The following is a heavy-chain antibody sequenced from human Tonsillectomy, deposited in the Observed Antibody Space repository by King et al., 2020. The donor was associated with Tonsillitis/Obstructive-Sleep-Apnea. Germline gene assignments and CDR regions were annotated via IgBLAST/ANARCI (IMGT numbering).Heavy chain of an antibody. CDR2: IYYSGST. CDR1: GGSISSSSYY. Sequence: QLQESGPGLVKPSETLSLTCTVSGGSISSSSYYWGWIRQPPGKGLEWIGSIYYSGSTYYNPSLKSRITISVDTSKNQFTLKLRSVTAADTAVYYCARGGPLRFLAWFDPWGQRTLVTVSS. CDR3: ARGGPLRFLAWFDP. V-gene: IGHV4-39*01. D-gene: IGHD3-3*01. J-gene: IGHJ5*02.